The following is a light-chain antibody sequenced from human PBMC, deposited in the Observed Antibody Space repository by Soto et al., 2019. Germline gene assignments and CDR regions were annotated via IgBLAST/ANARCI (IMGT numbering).Light chain of an antibody. Sequence: QSALTQPPSASGAPGQSVTISCTGTSSDVVGDNYVSLYQQYPGRAPKLMMYEVTKRPSGVPDRFSGSKSGNTASLTVSGLQAEDEGDYDCSSYAASNNFYFVFGGGTTLTAL. J-gene: IGLJ3*02. CDR1: SSDVVGDNY. CDR3: SSYAASNNFYFV. V-gene: IGLV2-8*01. CDR2: EVT.